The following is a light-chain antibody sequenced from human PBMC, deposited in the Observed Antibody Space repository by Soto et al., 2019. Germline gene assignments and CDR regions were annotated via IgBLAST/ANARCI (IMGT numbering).Light chain of an antibody. Sequence: DIQMTQSPSTLSASVGDRVSITCRASQSISRQLAWYQQKPGKAPNLLIYQASNLETGVPSRFTGSGSGTEFTLTISSLQPXDLATYXCLQYQSYWTFGQGTKVEVK. CDR1: QSISRQ. J-gene: IGKJ1*01. CDR2: QAS. CDR3: LQYQSYWT. V-gene: IGKV1-5*03.